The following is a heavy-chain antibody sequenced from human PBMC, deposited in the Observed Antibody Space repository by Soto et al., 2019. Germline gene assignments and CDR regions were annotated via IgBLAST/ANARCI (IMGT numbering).Heavy chain of an antibody. D-gene: IGHD3-10*01. CDR3: ASYYGAKGIKTFQVTYYYGMDV. CDR2: INPNSGGT. V-gene: IGHV1-2*02. J-gene: IGHJ6*02. Sequence: ASVKVSCKASGYTFTGYYMHWVRQAPGQGLEWMGWINPNSGGTNYAQKFQGRVTMTRDTSISTAYMELSRLRSDDTAVYYCASYYGAKGIKTFQVTYYYGMDVWGQGTTVTVSS. CDR1: GYTFTGYY.